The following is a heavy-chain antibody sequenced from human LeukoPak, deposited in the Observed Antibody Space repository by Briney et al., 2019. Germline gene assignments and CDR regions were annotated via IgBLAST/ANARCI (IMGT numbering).Heavy chain of an antibody. V-gene: IGHV1-24*01. CDR3: STDSGRSYFYFDF. J-gene: IGHJ4*02. CDR2: IRPETGEP. CDR1: GFGLSVLS. D-gene: IGHD3-10*01. Sequence: GASVRVSCKISGFGLSVLSIHWVRQAPGKGGGWVGGIRPETGEPIFAQKFRGRVTITEDTFTDTGYLELRGLTSEDTAVYYCSTDSGRSYFYFDFWGQGTLVTVSS.